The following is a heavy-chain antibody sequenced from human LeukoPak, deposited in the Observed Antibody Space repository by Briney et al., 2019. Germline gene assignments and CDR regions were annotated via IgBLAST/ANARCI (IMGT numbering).Heavy chain of an antibody. D-gene: IGHD2-2*02. V-gene: IGHV1-2*06. CDR2: INPNSGGT. CDR1: GYTFTGYY. CDR3: ARVRTPNARNCSSTSCYRGNWFDP. Sequence: APVKVSCKASGYTFTGYYMHWVRQAPGQGLEWMGRINPNSGGTNYAQKFQGRVTMTRDTSISTAYMELSRLRSDDTAVYYCARVRTPNARNCSSTSCYRGNWFDPWGQGTLVTVSS. J-gene: IGHJ5*02.